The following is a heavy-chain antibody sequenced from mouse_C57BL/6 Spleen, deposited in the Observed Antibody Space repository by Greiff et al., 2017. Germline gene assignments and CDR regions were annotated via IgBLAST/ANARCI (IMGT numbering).Heavy chain of an antibody. J-gene: IGHJ4*01. Sequence: VKLLESGPELVKPGASVKISCKASGYAFSSSWMNWVKQRPGKGLEWIGRIYPGDGDTNYNGKFKGKATLTADKSSSTAYMQLSSLTSEDSAVYFCARARITTGYYYAMDYRGQGTSVTVSS. CDR2: IYPGDGDT. V-gene: IGHV1-82*01. CDR3: ARARITTGYYYAMDY. CDR1: GYAFSSSW. D-gene: IGHD2-4*01.